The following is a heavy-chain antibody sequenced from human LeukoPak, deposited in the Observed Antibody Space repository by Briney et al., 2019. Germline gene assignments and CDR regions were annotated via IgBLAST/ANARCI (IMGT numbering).Heavy chain of an antibody. Sequence: GGSLRLSCAASGFTFRSYGMHWVRQAPGKGLEWVAVTSYDGSNKYYADSVKGRFTISRDNSKNTLYLQMNSLRAEDTAVYYCAGNYGPYYFDYWGQGTLVTVSS. CDR1: GFTFRSYG. D-gene: IGHD3-10*01. J-gene: IGHJ4*02. V-gene: IGHV3-30*03. CDR2: TSYDGSNK. CDR3: AGNYGPYYFDY.